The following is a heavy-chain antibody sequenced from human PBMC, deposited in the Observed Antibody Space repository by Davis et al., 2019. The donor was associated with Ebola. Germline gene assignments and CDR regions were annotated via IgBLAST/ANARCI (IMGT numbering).Heavy chain of an antibody. J-gene: IGHJ4*02. Sequence: GGSRRLSCAASRFTFSTYWMSWVRQAPGKGLEWVAFIRYDGTNKYYAESVKGRFTISRDNSKNTLYLQMNSLRAEDTAVYYCAKDRTGELVPAFDYWGQGTLVTVSS. D-gene: IGHD6-13*01. CDR1: RFTFSTYW. CDR3: AKDRTGELVPAFDY. CDR2: IRYDGTNK. V-gene: IGHV3-30*02.